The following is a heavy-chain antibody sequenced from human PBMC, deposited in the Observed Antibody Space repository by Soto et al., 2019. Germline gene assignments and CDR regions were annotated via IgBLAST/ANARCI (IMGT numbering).Heavy chain of an antibody. V-gene: IGHV3-30-3*01. D-gene: IGHD4-4*01. J-gene: IGHJ4*02. CDR2: ISYEGSNK. CDR3: ARVLGGMATVPFDY. Sequence: GWSLRLSCASSGFTFSSYAMQWVRQAPGTGLEWVAVISYEGSNKYYADSVKGRFTISRDNSKNTLYLQMNSLRTEDTAVYYCARVLGGMATVPFDYWGQGALVTVSS. CDR1: GFTFSSYA.